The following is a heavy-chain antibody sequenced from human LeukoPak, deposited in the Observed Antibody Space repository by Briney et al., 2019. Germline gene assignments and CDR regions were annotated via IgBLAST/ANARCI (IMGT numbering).Heavy chain of an antibody. J-gene: IGHJ4*02. V-gene: IGHV4-39*07. D-gene: IGHD6-19*01. CDR2: IYYSGDA. CDR1: GGSICTNGYY. Sequence: SETLSLTCTVSGGSICTNGYYCSWIRQPPGRGLGWVGYIYYSGDAYYNPSPPSLKSRVTISVDTSKNQFSRKLSSVTAADTAVYYCAREVAGPYYFDYWGQGTLVTVSS. CDR3: AREVAGPYYFDY.